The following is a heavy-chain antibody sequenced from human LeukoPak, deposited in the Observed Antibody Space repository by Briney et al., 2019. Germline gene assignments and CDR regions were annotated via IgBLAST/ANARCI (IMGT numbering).Heavy chain of an antibody. CDR2: IYYSGST. Sequence: SETLSLTCTVSGGSISSYYWSWIRQPPGKGLEWIGYIYYSGSTNYNPSLKSRVTISVDTSKNQFSLKLNSVTAADTAVYYCARGLGYCSGDTCRNWFDPWGQGTLVTVSS. D-gene: IGHD2-15*01. J-gene: IGHJ5*02. V-gene: IGHV4-59*01. CDR1: GGSISSYY. CDR3: ARGLGYCSGDTCRNWFDP.